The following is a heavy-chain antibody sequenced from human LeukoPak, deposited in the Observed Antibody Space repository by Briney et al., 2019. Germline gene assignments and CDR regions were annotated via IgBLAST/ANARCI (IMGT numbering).Heavy chain of an antibody. CDR2: INPSGGST. J-gene: IGHJ4*02. D-gene: IGHD4-17*01. CDR1: GYTFTSYY. V-gene: IGHV1-46*01. Sequence: ASVKVSCKASGYTFTSYYMHWVRQAPGQGLEWMGIINPSGGSTSYAQKFQGRVTMTRDTSTSTVYMELSSLRSEDTAVYYCARVLESYGDSDGYYFDYWGQGTLVTVSS. CDR3: ARVLESYGDSDGYYFDY.